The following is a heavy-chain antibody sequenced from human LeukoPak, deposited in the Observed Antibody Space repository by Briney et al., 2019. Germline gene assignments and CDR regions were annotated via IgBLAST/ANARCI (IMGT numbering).Heavy chain of an antibody. V-gene: IGHV3-23*01. CDR3: ASTSTSSDAFDI. J-gene: IGHJ3*02. CDR2: ISGSGGST. CDR1: RFTFSSYG. Sequence: GGSLRLSCAASRFTFSSYGMSWVRQAPGKGLEWVSAISGSGGSTYYADSVKGRFTISRDNSKNTLYLQMNSLRAEDTAVYYCASTSTSSDAFDIWGQGTMVTVSS.